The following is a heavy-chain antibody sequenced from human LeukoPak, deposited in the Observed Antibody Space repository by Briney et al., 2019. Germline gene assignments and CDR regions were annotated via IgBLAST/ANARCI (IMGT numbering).Heavy chain of an antibody. CDR2: ISPSSTYI. Sequence: GGSLRLSCMVSGFTLSSYEMSWIRQAPGKGLEWVSSISPSSTYIYYADSWKGRFTISRDNAKSSLYLQMNSLRAEDTAVYYCVRGRIPMVVMGEFDYWGQGTLVTVSS. CDR1: GFTLSSYE. CDR3: VRGRIPMVVMGEFDY. J-gene: IGHJ4*02. V-gene: IGHV3-21*01. D-gene: IGHD3-10*01.